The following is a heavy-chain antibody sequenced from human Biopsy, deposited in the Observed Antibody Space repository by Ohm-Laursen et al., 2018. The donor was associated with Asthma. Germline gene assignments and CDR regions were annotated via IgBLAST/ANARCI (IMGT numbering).Heavy chain of an antibody. CDR3: AREGIAVAHFDY. CDR1: GFTFSSYA. D-gene: IGHD6-19*01. J-gene: IGHJ4*02. Sequence: SLRLSCSASGFTFSSYAMHWVRQAPGKGLEWVAVISYDGSNKYYADSVKGRFAISRDNSKNTLYLQMNSLRAEDTAVYYCAREGIAVAHFDYWGQGTLVTVSS. CDR2: ISYDGSNK. V-gene: IGHV3-30*09.